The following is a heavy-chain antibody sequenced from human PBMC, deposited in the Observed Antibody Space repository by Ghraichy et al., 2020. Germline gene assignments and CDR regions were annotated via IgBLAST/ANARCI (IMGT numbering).Heavy chain of an antibody. Sequence: GGSLRLSCAASGFTFSSYIINWVRQAPGKGLEWVSSISSSSSYIYYADSVKGRFTISRDNAKNSLYLQMNSLRAEDTAVFYCARGSGVWPIEATGRAFDIWGQGTMVTVSS. D-gene: IGHD5/OR15-5a*01. V-gene: IGHV3-21*01. CDR2: ISSSSSYI. J-gene: IGHJ3*02. CDR1: GFTFSSYI. CDR3: ARGSGVWPIEATGRAFDI.